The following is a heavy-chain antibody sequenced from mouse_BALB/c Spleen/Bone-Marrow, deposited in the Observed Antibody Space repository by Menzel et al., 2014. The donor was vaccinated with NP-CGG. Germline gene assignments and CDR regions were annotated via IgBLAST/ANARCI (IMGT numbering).Heavy chain of an antibody. J-gene: IGHJ3*01. V-gene: IGHV1-20*02. Sequence: VQLQQSGPELVKPGASVKISCKASGYSFTGYFMNWVMQSHGKSLEWIGRINPYNGDTFYNQKFKDKATLTIDKSSSTAHMELRSVASEDSAGDYCARIYDNDRGVWFAYWGQGTLVTVSA. D-gene: IGHD2-4*01. CDR2: INPYNGDT. CDR1: GYSFTGYF. CDR3: ARIYDNDRGVWFAY.